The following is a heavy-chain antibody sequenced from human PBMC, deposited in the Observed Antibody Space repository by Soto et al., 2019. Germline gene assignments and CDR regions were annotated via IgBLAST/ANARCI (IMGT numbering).Heavy chain of an antibody. Sequence: SETLSLTCTVSGGSISSYYWSWIRQPPGKRLEWIGYIYYSGSTKYNPSLKSRITMSVDTSKNQFSLRLSSVTAADTAVYYCARHIASSSVVLSSWGLGTLVTVSS. J-gene: IGHJ4*02. CDR2: IYYSGST. D-gene: IGHD6-6*01. CDR3: ARHIASSSVVLSS. V-gene: IGHV4-59*08. CDR1: GGSISSYY.